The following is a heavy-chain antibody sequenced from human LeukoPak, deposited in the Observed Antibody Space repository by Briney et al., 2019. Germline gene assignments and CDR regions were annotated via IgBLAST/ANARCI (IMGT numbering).Heavy chain of an antibody. CDR2: ISGDGRSI. CDR3: ARGGSQAGSFLDS. CDR1: GLTFSIYK. J-gene: IGHJ4*02. D-gene: IGHD3-16*01. V-gene: IGHV3-74*01. Sequence: GGSRRLSCSASGLTFSIYKMDWVRQAPGEGLVWVSRISGDGRSIVYADSVKGRFTISRDNAKNTLYLQMNSLTADDTAVYYCARGGSQAGSFLDSWGQGILVTVSS.